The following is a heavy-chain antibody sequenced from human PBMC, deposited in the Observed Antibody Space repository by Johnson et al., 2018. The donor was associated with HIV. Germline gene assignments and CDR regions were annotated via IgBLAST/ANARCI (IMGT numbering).Heavy chain of an antibody. CDR2: IKQDGGEK. CDR1: GFTFSSYG. Sequence: VQLVESGGGVVQPGGSLRLSCAASGFTFSSYGMHWVRQAPGKGLEWVATIKQDGGEKYYVDSVKGRFTISRDNSKNTLYLQMNSLRAEDTAVYYCARWGNLGVFDIWGQWTMVTVSS. V-gene: IGHV3-7*01. CDR3: ARWGNLGVFDI. D-gene: IGHD4-23*01. J-gene: IGHJ3*02.